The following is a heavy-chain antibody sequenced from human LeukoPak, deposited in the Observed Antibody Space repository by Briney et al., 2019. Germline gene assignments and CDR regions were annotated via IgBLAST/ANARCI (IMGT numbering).Heavy chain of an antibody. V-gene: IGHV3-30*02. CDR1: GFTFSSYG. CDR2: IRYDGSNK. CDR3: AKGPRVSGYFDY. Sequence: PGGSLRLSCAASGFTFSSYGMRWVRQAPGKGLEWVAFIRYDGSNKYYADSVKGRFTISRDNSKNTLYLQMNSLRAEDTAVYYCAKGPRVSGYFDYWGQGTLVTVSS. D-gene: IGHD6-25*01. J-gene: IGHJ4*02.